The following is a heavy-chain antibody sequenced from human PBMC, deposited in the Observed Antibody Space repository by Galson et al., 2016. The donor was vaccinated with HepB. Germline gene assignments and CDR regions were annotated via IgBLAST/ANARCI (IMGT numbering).Heavy chain of an antibody. CDR1: GFTFSGYS. V-gene: IGHV3-21*01. Sequence: SLRLSCAASGFTFSGYSMSWVRQAPGKGLEWVSSITSYGSHIFYADSVIGRFTISRDNAKNSLYLQMNSLRAEDTALYYCARGPYDSSGYGSTTTYYYYGLDVWGQGTTVTVSS. CDR2: ITSYGSHI. J-gene: IGHJ6*02. CDR3: ARGPYDSSGYGSTTTYYYYGLDV. D-gene: IGHD3-22*01.